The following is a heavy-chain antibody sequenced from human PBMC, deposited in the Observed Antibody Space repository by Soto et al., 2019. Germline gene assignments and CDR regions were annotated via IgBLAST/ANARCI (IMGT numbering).Heavy chain of an antibody. CDR3: ARAYCGGDCYRYYFDY. Sequence: QVQLVQSGAEVKKPGSSVKVSCKASGGTFSSYTISWVRQAPGQGLEWMGRIIPILGIANYAQKFQGRVTITADKSTSTAYMELSSLRSEDTAVYYCARAYCGGDCYRYYFDYWGQGTLVTVSS. D-gene: IGHD2-21*02. CDR1: GGTFSSYT. CDR2: IIPILGIA. J-gene: IGHJ4*02. V-gene: IGHV1-69*02.